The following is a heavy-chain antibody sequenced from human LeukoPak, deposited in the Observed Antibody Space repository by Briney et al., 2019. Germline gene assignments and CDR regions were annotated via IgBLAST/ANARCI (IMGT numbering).Heavy chain of an antibody. V-gene: IGHV4-39*01. Sequence: SETLSLTCTVSGGSISGSTYYWAWGRQPPGRGPEWIGSIYYTGTTYYNPSLKSRVTIAVDTSKNQFSLKLSSVTAADTAVYYCARRWTTVTTSWFDPWGQGTLVTVSS. CDR3: ARRWTTVTTSWFDP. D-gene: IGHD4-17*01. CDR2: IYYTGTT. CDR1: GGSISGSTYY. J-gene: IGHJ5*02.